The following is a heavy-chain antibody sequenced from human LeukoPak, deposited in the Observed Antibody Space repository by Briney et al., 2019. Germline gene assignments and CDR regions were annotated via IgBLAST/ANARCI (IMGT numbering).Heavy chain of an antibody. CDR1: GYTFIGYY. J-gene: IGHJ4*02. V-gene: IGHV1-2*02. D-gene: IGHD3-22*01. CDR3: ATSTHYFDTSGYHPLDY. CDR2: INPNSGGT. Sequence: ASVKVSRKASGYTFIGYYVHWVRQAPGQGLEWMGWINPNSGGTNYAQKFQGRVTMTRDTSISTAYMELSRLTSDDTAVYYCATSTHYFDTSGYHPLDYWGQGTLVTVSS.